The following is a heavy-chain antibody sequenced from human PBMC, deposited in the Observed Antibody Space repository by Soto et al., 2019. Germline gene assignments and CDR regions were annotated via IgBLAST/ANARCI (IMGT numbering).Heavy chain of an antibody. CDR2: NNHSGST. CDR3: AIAGPQPRELLWGCLPHYYGMDV. D-gene: IGHD3-10*01. V-gene: IGHV4-34*01. Sequence: QVQLQQWGAGLLKPSETLSLTCAVYGGSFSGYYWSWIRQPPGKGLEWIGENNHSGSTNYNPSLKSRVTISVDTSKSQFSLKLSSVTAADTAVYYCAIAGPQPRELLWGCLPHYYGMDVWGQGTTVTVSS. J-gene: IGHJ6*02. CDR1: GGSFSGYY.